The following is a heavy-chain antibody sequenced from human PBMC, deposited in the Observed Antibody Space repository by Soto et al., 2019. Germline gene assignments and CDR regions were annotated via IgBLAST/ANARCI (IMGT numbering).Heavy chain of an antibody. CDR2: ISGSGGST. CDR3: AKDLAGGVAAAEYYYYYYMDV. CDR1: GFTFSSYA. J-gene: IGHJ6*03. D-gene: IGHD6-13*01. V-gene: IGHV3-23*01. Sequence: GGSLRLSCAASGFTFSSYAMSWVRQAPGKGLEWVSAISGSGGSTYYADSVKGRFTISRDNSKNTLYLQMNSLRAEDTAVYYCAKDLAGGVAAAEYYYYYYMDVWGKGTTVTVSS.